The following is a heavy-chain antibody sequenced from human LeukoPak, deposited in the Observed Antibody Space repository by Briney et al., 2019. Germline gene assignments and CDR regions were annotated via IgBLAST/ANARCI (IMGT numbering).Heavy chain of an antibody. D-gene: IGHD3-22*01. CDR2: IRYDGSNK. V-gene: IGHV3-30*02. CDR3: AKDQGYYDSSGYYDY. Sequence: GGSLRLSCAASGFTFINAWMNWVRQAPGKGLEWVAFIRYDGSNKYYADSVKGRFTISRDNSKNTLYLQMNSLRAEDTAVYYCAKDQGYYDSSGYYDYWGQGTLVTVSS. J-gene: IGHJ4*02. CDR1: GFTFINAW.